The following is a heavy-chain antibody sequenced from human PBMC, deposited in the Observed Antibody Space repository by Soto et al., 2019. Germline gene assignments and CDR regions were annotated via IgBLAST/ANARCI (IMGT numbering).Heavy chain of an antibody. CDR3: AKPPGGKYFGVAPFDY. D-gene: IGHD3-3*01. CDR1: GFTFSSYV. CDR2: ISGSGGST. J-gene: IGHJ4*02. V-gene: IGHV3-23*01. Sequence: EVQLLESGGGLVQPGGSLRLSCAASGFTFSSYVMSWVRQAPGKGLEWVSAISGSGGSTYYADSVKGRFTISRDNSKNTLYLQMNSLRAEDTAVYYCAKPPGGKYFGVAPFDYWGQGTLVTVSS.